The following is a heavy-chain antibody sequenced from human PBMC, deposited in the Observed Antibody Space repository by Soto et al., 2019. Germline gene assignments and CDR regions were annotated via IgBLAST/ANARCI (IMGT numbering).Heavy chain of an antibody. Sequence: GALRLSCAASGFTFSSYAMSWVRQAPGKGLEWVSAISGSGGSTYYADSVKGRFTISRDNSKNTLYLQMNSLRAEDTAVYYCAKDSSSRYFGYYYYMDVWGKGTTVTVSS. D-gene: IGHD6-13*01. CDR2: ISGSGGST. CDR1: GFTFSSYA. V-gene: IGHV3-23*01. J-gene: IGHJ6*03. CDR3: AKDSSSRYFGYYYYMDV.